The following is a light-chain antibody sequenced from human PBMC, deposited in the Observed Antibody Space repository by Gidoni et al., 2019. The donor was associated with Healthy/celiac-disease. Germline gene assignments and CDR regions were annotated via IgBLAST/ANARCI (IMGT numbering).Light chain of an antibody. CDR1: QSVLYSSNNKNY. CDR2: WAS. J-gene: IGKJ2*01. CDR3: QQYYSTPH. V-gene: IGKV4-1*01. Sequence: DIVMTQYPDSLAVSLGERATINCKSSQSVLYSSNNKNYLAWYQQKPGQPPKLLIYWASTRESGVPDRFSGSGAGTDFTLTISSLQAEDVAVYYCQQYYSTPHFGQGTKLEIK.